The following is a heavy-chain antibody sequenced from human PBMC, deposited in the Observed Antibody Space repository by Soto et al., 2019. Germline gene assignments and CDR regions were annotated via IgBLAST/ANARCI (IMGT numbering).Heavy chain of an antibody. CDR3: AIQRGVVVVAARPYYFDY. V-gene: IGHV5-51*01. D-gene: IGHD2-15*01. J-gene: IGHJ4*02. CDR1: GYSFTSYW. CDR2: IYPGDSDT. Sequence: GESLKISCKGSGYSFTSYWIGWVRQMPGKGLEWMGIIYPGDSDTRYSPSFQGQVTISADKSISTAYLQWSSLKASDTAMYYCAIQRGVVVVAARPYYFDYWGQGTLVTVSS.